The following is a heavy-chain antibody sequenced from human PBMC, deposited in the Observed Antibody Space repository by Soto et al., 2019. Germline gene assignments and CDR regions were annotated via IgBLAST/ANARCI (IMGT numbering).Heavy chain of an antibody. J-gene: IGHJ5*02. CDR3: ARVVRGVVNWFDP. CDR1: GDTFTNFG. Sequence: HLVQSGPEVKKPGASITVSCKTSGDTFTNFGLSWVRQAPGQGLEWMGWIATYNSNRNYAQKFQCRLTLTTDPSTSTAYMELKNLGYDDTAVYYCARVVRGVVNWFDPWGQGTLVTVSS. V-gene: IGHV1-18*01. D-gene: IGHD3-10*01. CDR2: IATYNSNR.